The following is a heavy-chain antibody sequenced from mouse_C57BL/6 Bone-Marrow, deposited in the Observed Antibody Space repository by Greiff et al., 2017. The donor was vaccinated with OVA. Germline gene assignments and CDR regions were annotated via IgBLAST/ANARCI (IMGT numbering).Heavy chain of an antibody. V-gene: IGHV5-9*01. J-gene: IGHJ1*03. CDR1: GFTFSSYT. D-gene: IGHD1-1*01. CDR2: ISGGGGNT. Sequence: EVHLVESGGGLVKPGGSLKLSCAASGFTFSSYTMSWVRQTPEKRLEWVATISGGGGNTYYPDSVKGRFTISRDNAKNTLYLQMSSLRSEDTALYYCARQYYGSSLWYFDVWGTGTTVTVSS. CDR3: ARQYYGSSLWYFDV.